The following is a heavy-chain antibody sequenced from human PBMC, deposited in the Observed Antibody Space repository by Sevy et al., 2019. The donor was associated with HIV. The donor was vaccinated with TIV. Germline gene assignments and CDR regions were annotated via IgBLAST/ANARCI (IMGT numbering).Heavy chain of an antibody. CDR1: GYTFTGYY. D-gene: IGHD2-15*01. CDR3: ARERGYCSGGSCYCRRFDY. Sequence: ASVKVSCKASGYTFTGYYMHWVRQAPGQGLEWMGWINPNSGGTNYAQKFQGRVTMTRDTSISTAYMELSRLRSDDTAVYYCARERGYCSGGSCYCRRFDYWGQGTLVTVSS. V-gene: IGHV1-2*02. CDR2: INPNSGGT. J-gene: IGHJ4*02.